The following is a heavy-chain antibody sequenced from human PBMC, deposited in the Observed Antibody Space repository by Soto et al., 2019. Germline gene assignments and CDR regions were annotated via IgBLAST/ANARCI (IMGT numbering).Heavy chain of an antibody. J-gene: IGHJ4*02. V-gene: IGHV3-23*01. Sequence: EVQVLESGGALVQPGGSLRLSCAASGFTFRKHAMTWVRQAPGQGLEYVSSITASGSATFYAASVRGRSAISRDNAKSTLYLQMSSLRAEGTALYYCAKDVADGGIESWGQGTLVTVSS. CDR3: AKDVADGGIES. D-gene: IGHD3-3*01. CDR1: GFTFRKHA. CDR2: ITASGSAT.